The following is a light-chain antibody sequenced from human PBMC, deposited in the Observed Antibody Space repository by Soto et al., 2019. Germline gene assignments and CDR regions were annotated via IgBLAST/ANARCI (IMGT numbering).Light chain of an antibody. J-gene: IGKJ4*01. CDR2: AAS. CDR3: QQSYDFPLT. V-gene: IGKV1-39*01. Sequence: DIQMTQSPSSLSASVGDRVTITCRASQSISTYLNWYQKKPGTAPKLLIYAASSLQSGVPSRFSGSGSGTDFTLIISSLQTEDFATYYCQQSYDFPLTFGGGTKVDIK. CDR1: QSISTY.